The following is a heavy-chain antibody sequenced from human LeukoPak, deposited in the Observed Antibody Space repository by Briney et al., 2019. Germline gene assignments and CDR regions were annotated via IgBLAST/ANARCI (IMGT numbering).Heavy chain of an antibody. CDR1: GFTVSSNY. V-gene: IGHV3-53*04. CDR3: VKERSYYDSSGYYRHYFDY. J-gene: IGHJ4*02. D-gene: IGHD3-22*01. CDR2: IYSGGST. Sequence: PGGSLRLSCAASGFTVSSNYMSWVRQAPGKGLEWVSVIYSGGSTYYADSVKGRFTISRHNSKNTLYLQMSSLRAEDTAVYYCVKERSYYDSSGYYRHYFDYWGQGTLVTVSS.